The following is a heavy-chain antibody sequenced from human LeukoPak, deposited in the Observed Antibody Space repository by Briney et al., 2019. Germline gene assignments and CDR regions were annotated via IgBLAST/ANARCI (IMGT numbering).Heavy chain of an antibody. D-gene: IGHD3-3*01. J-gene: IGHJ6*03. Sequence: GSSVKVSCKASGGTFSSYAISWVRQAPGQGLEWMGRIIPILGIANYAQKFQGRVTITADRSTSTAYMELSSLRSEDTAVYYCATSVGITIFGVVTHYYMDVWGKGTTVTVSS. V-gene: IGHV1-69*04. CDR1: GGTFSSYA. CDR2: IIPILGIA. CDR3: ATSVGITIFGVVTHYYMDV.